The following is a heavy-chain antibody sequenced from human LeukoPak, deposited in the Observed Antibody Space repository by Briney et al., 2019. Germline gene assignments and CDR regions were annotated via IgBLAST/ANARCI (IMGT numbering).Heavy chain of an antibody. CDR1: GFTFSIYN. V-gene: IGHV3-48*03. J-gene: IGHJ5*02. CDR2: ISSRGDTI. CDR3: ARGTGYCSGGSCYSTDWFDP. D-gene: IGHD2-15*01. Sequence: GGSLRLSCAASGFTFSIYNINWVHQAPGKGLEWVSYISSRGDTIYYADSVRGRVTISRDNAKNTLYLQMNSLRAEDTAVYYCARGTGYCSGGSCYSTDWFDPWGQGTLVTVSS.